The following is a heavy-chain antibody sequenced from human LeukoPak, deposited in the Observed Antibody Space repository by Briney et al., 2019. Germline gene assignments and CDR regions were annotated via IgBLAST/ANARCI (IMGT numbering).Heavy chain of an antibody. V-gene: IGHV1-46*01. J-gene: IGHJ4*02. CDR1: GYTFTTYY. CDR3: ARGGWLIDFDY. D-gene: IGHD6-19*01. CDR2: INPRGGST. Sequence: ASVKVSCKASGYTFTTYYIHWVRQAPGQGLEWMGIINPRGGSTTYAQKFQGRVTMTRDTSTSTVYMELSSLRSEDTAVYYCARGGWLIDFDYWGQGTLVTVSS.